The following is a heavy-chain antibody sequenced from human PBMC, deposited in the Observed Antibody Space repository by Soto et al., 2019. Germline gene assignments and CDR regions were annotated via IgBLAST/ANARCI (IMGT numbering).Heavy chain of an antibody. CDR2: SIDKAQGYST. D-gene: IGHD3-22*01. V-gene: IGHV3-72*01. Sequence: GGSLRLSCAGSGFTLSDHYIDGCRRAPGKGLEGGGRSIDKAQGYSTAYAATVRGRFTTSRDEAKNSVYLQMNSVKPQETAVYYCVRVTYLSDNSGYTRRFGYRGQGTLVPVSS. J-gene: IGHJ4*02. CDR1: GFTLSDHY. CDR3: VRVTYLSDNSGYTRRFGY.